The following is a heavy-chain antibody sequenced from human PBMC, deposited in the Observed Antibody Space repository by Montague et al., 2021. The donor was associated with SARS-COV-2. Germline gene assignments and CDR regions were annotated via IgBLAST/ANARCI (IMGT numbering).Heavy chain of an antibody. CDR1: GGSAISDTYF. Sequence: ETLSLTCTVSGGSAISDTYFWSWIRQPPGKGLEWIAYIYDSDTTNNNPSFWSRVSMSSDRSKNQFSLKLTSVTPADTAVYYCARAANILSGFYNHPFEYWGQGILVTVSS. D-gene: IGHD3-9*01. CDR3: ARAANILSGFYNHPFEY. CDR2: IYDSDTT. V-gene: IGHV4-61*01. J-gene: IGHJ4*02.